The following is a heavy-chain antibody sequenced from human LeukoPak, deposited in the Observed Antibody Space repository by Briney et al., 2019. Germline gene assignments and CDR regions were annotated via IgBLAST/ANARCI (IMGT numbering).Heavy chain of an antibody. CDR1: GGSISSSSYY. Sequence: SEILSLTCTVSGGSISSSSYYWGWIRQPPGKGLEWIGSIYYSGSTNYNPSLKSRVTISVDTSKNQFSLKLSSVTAADTAVYYCARDGVATIYMFDYWGQGTLVTVSS. D-gene: IGHD5-24*01. CDR3: ARDGVATIYMFDY. V-gene: IGHV4-39*07. CDR2: IYYSGST. J-gene: IGHJ4*02.